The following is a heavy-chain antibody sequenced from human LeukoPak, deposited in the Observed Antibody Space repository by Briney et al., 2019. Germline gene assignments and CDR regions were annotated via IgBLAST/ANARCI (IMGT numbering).Heavy chain of an antibody. CDR2: ISSSGSTI. J-gene: IGHJ4*02. CDR3: ARVRIVVVPAAIGY. V-gene: IGHV3-11*04. Sequence: GGSLRLSCAASGFTFSDYYMSWIRQAPGKGLEWVSYISSSGSTIYYADSVKGRFTISRDNAKNSLYLQMNSLRAEDTAVYYCARVRIVVVPAAIGYWGQGTLVTVSS. CDR1: GFTFSDYY. D-gene: IGHD2-2*01.